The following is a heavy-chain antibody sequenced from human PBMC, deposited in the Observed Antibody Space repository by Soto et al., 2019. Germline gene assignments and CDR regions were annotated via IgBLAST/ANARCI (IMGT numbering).Heavy chain of an antibody. D-gene: IGHD6-13*01. Sequence: GESLKISCKGSGYTFTNYWISWVRQMPGKGLEWMGRIDPSGSYTTYSPSFQGHVTISADKSITTAYLQWSSLKASDTAMYYCERLWSTWSPDYWGQGTPVTVSS. CDR1: GYTFTNYW. J-gene: IGHJ4*02. V-gene: IGHV5-10-1*01. CDR2: IDPSGSYT. CDR3: ERLWSTWSPDY.